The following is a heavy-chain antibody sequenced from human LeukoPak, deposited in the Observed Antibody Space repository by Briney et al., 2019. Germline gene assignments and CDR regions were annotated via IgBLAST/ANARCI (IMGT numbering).Heavy chain of an antibody. D-gene: IGHD5-24*01. V-gene: IGHV3-53*01. Sequence: GGSLRLSCATSGFTVSSRYMSWIRQAPGKGLQWVAVVRKAGTTVYIDSVKGRFTISRDTSRNTLSLQMNSLRAEDTAVYYCAREGEKGDGYNHGFDYWGQGTLVTVSS. CDR2: VRKAGTT. CDR3: AREGEKGDGYNHGFDY. CDR1: GFTVSSRY. J-gene: IGHJ4*02.